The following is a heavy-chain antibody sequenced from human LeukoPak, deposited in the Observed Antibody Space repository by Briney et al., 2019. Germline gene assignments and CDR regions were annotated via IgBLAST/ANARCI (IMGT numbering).Heavy chain of an antibody. CDR2: ISYDGSNK. CDR3: AKSLAAYSSSWYPAFDI. D-gene: IGHD6-13*01. J-gene: IGHJ3*02. V-gene: IGHV3-30*18. Sequence: GRSLRLSCAASGFTFSSYSMHWVRQAPGKGLEWVAVISYDGSNKYYADSVKGRFTISRDNSKNTLYLQMNSLRAEDTAVYYCAKSLAAYSSSWYPAFDIWGQGTMVTVSS. CDR1: GFTFSSYS.